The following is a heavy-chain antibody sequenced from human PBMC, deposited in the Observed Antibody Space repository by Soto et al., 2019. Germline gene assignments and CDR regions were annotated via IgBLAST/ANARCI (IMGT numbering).Heavy chain of an antibody. V-gene: IGHV1-69*08. D-gene: IGHD6-19*01. Sequence: QVQLVQSGAEVKKPGSSVKVSCKASGGTFSSYTISWVRQAPGQGLEWMGRIIPILGLANYAQKFQGRVTITADKSTSTAYMELSSLRSEDTAVYYCARDSGRSSGSLYWGQGTLVTVSS. CDR3: ARDSGRSSGSLY. J-gene: IGHJ4*02. CDR2: IIPILGLA. CDR1: GGTFSSYT.